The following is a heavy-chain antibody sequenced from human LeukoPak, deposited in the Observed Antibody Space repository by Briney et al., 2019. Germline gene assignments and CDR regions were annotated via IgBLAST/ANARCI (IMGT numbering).Heavy chain of an antibody. V-gene: IGHV4-59*12. CDR3: ARGDGTAMVS. D-gene: IGHD5-18*01. Sequence: PSETLSLTCTVSGGSISSYYWSWIRQPPGKGLEWIGYIYYSGSTNYNPSLKSRVTISVDTSKNQFSLKLSSVTAADTAVYYCARGDGTAMVSWGQGTLVTVSS. CDR1: GGSISSYY. CDR2: IYYSGST. J-gene: IGHJ4*02.